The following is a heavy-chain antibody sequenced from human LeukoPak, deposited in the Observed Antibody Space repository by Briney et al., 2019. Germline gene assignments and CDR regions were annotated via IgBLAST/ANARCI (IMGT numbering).Heavy chain of an antibody. CDR2: IYTSGST. CDR3: ARDRGGYCSSTSCYGLTYNWFDP. J-gene: IGHJ5*02. Sequence: SETLSLTCTVSGGSISSYYWSWIRQPAGKGLEWIGRIYTSGSTYYNPSLKSRVTISVDRSKNQFSLKLSSVTAADTAVYYCARDRGGYCSSTSCYGLTYNWFDPWGQGTLVTVSS. D-gene: IGHD2-2*03. V-gene: IGHV4-4*07. CDR1: GGSISSYY.